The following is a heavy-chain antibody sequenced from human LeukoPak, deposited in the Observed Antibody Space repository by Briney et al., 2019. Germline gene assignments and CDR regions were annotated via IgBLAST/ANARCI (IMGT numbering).Heavy chain of an antibody. J-gene: IGHJ4*02. CDR2: FSGSGGRT. Sequence: GGSLRLSCEASGFTFTTYPMSWVRQAPGKGLEWVSTFSGSGGRTYYADSVKGRFTISGDNSKNTLSLQMNSLRAEDTAVYYCAKVTSSYNYFDYWGQGSLVTVSS. D-gene: IGHD2-2*01. CDR3: AKVTSSYNYFDY. V-gene: IGHV3-23*01. CDR1: GFTFTTYP.